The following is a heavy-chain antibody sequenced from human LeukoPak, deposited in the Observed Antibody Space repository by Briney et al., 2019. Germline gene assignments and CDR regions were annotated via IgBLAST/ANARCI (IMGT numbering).Heavy chain of an antibody. CDR1: GGSVSSYY. J-gene: IGHJ4*02. V-gene: IGHV4-4*07. CDR2: FYTSGST. D-gene: IGHD2-8*01. CDR3: AREFQSYCTNGLCHYFDY. Sequence: SETLSLTCTVSGGSVSSYYWSWIRQPAGKGLEWIGRFYTSGSTNYNPSLKSRVTMSVDTSKNQISLKLSSMTAADTAVYYCAREFQSYCTNGLCHYFDYWGQGTLVTVSS.